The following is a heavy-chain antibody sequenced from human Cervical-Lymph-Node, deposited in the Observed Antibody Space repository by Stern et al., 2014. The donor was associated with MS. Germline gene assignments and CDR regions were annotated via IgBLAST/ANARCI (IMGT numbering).Heavy chain of an antibody. Sequence: DQLVESGAKMKKPGASVRVSCKASGYDFTGFFIHWVRQVPGQRLEWMGRLNPNSDDPTYAQNFQDRVTLTRDTSIGTAYLELSRLTSADTAVYYCAREATRIIVGIDYWGQGTPVTVSS. CDR3: AREATRIIVGIDY. CDR2: LNPNSDDP. CDR1: GYDFTGFF. D-gene: IGHD2/OR15-2a*01. V-gene: IGHV1-2*06. J-gene: IGHJ4*02.